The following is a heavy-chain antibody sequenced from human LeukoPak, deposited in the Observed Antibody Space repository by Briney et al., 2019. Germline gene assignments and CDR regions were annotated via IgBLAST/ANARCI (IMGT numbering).Heavy chain of an antibody. D-gene: IGHD4-17*01. J-gene: IGHJ4*02. CDR2: FNSDGRGT. CDR3: ARGRYYLDS. V-gene: IGHV3-74*01. Sequence: GGSLRLSCAASGFTFSTYWMHWVRQVPGKGLVWVSRFNSDGRGTYYADSVKGRFIISRDSAKNTLYLQMNSLRAEDTGVYYCARGRYYLDSWGQGTLVTVSS. CDR1: GFTFSTYW.